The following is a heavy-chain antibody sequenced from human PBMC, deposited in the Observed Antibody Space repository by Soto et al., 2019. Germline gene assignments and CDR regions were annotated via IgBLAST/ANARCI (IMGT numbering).Heavy chain of an antibody. CDR3: ARDRGEVVVAARHWSNWFDP. D-gene: IGHD2-15*01. V-gene: IGHV3-30-3*01. CDR1: GFTFSSYA. CDR2: ISYDGSNK. J-gene: IGHJ5*02. Sequence: QVQLVESGGGVVQPGRSLRLSCAASGFTFSSYAMHWVRQAPGKGLEWVAVISYDGSNKYYADSVKGRFTISRDNSKNTLYLQMNSLRAEDTAVYYCARDRGEVVVAARHWSNWFDPWGQGTRVTVSS.